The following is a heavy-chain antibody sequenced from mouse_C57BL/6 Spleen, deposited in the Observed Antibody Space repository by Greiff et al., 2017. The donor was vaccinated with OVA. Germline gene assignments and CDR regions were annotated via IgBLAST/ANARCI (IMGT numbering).Heavy chain of an antibody. J-gene: IGHJ2*01. CDR2: IYPGSGST. CDR1: GYTFTSYW. CDR3: AREVTRDFDY. D-gene: IGHD2-3*01. Sequence: QVHVKQPGAELVKPGASVKMSCKASGYTFTSYWITWVKQRPGQGLEWIGDIYPGSGSTNYNEKFKSKATLTVDTSSSTAYMQLSSLTSEDSAVYYCAREVTRDFDYWGQGTTLTVSS. V-gene: IGHV1-55*01.